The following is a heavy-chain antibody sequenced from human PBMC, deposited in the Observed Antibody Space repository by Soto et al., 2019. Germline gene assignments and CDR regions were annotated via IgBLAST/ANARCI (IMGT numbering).Heavy chain of an antibody. J-gene: IGHJ4*02. V-gene: IGHV1-2*04. CDR1: GYTFTGYY. D-gene: IGHD3-16*02. Sequence: GASVKVSCKASGYTFTGYYMHWVRQAPGQGLEWMGWINPNSGGTNYAQKFQGWVTMTRDTSISTAYMELSRLRSDDTAVYYCARGWTYYDYVWGSYRYTAIEDWGQGILVTVSS. CDR3: ARGWTYYDYVWGSYRYTAIED. CDR2: INPNSGGT.